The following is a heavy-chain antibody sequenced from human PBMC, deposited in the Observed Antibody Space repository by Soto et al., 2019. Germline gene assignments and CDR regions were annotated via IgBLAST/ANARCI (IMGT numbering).Heavy chain of an antibody. V-gene: IGHV4-59*08. J-gene: IGHJ5*02. D-gene: IGHD2-2*01. Sequence: SETLSLTCTVSGGSISSYYWSWIRQPPGKGLEWIGYIYYSGSTNYNPSLKSRVTISVDTSKNQFSLKLSSVTAADTAVYYCARYDGYCSSTSCSRPNWFDPWGQGTLVTVSS. CDR1: GGSISSYY. CDR2: IYYSGST. CDR3: ARYDGYCSSTSCSRPNWFDP.